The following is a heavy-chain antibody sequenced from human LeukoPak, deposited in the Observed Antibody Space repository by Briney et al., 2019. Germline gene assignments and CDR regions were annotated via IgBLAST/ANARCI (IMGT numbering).Heavy chain of an antibody. V-gene: IGHV1-2*02. J-gene: IGHJ3*01. CDR3: ARTFYDTLDSDAFDF. Sequence: ASVKVSCKASGYSFTGYYINWVRQAPGQGLEWMGWINPNSGDTNHAQKFQGRVTMTRDTSISTAYMELSRLRSDDTAVYYCARTFYDTLDSDAFDFWGQGTMVIVSS. D-gene: IGHD2/OR15-2a*01. CDR1: GYSFTGYY. CDR2: INPNSGDT.